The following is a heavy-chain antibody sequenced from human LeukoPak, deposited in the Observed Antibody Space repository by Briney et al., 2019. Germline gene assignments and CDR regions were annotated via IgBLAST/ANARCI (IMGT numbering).Heavy chain of an antibody. D-gene: IGHD4-17*01. CDR2: IYYSGST. Sequence: SETLSLTCTVSGGSISSGGYSWSWIRQHPGKGLEWIGYIYYSGSTYYNPSLKSRVTISVDTSKNQFSLKLSSVTAADTAVYYCARENGDYDYFDYWGQGTLVTVSS. V-gene: IGHV4-31*03. CDR1: GGSISSGGYS. CDR3: ARENGDYDYFDY. J-gene: IGHJ4*02.